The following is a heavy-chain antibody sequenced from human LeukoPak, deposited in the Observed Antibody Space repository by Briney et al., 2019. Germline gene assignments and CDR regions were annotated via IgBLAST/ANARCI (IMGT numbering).Heavy chain of an antibody. CDR2: IIPIFGTA. Sequence: SVKVSCKASGGTFSSYAISWVRQAPGQGLEWMGGIIPIFGTANYAQKFQGRVTITADESTSTAYMELSSLRSEDTAVYYCARGPGPTYYDFWSGYYTGEYFDYWGQGTLVTVSS. D-gene: IGHD3-3*01. CDR3: ARGPGPTYYDFWSGYYTGEYFDY. V-gene: IGHV1-69*13. J-gene: IGHJ4*02. CDR1: GGTFSSYA.